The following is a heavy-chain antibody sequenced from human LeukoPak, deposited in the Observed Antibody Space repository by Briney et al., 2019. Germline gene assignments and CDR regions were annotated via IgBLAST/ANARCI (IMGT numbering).Heavy chain of an antibody. CDR1: GGTFSRYA. CDR3: ARAGEMATITAAFDI. Sequence: ASVKVSCKASGGTFSRYAISWARQAPGQGLEWMGGIIPVLGTVNYVQKFQGRVTITADKSTSTAYMELSSLRSEDTAVYYCARAGEMATITAAFDIWGQGTMVTVSS. D-gene: IGHD5-24*01. J-gene: IGHJ3*02. V-gene: IGHV1-69*10. CDR2: IIPVLGTV.